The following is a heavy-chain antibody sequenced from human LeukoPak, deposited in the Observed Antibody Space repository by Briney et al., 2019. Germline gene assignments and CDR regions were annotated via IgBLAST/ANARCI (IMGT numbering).Heavy chain of an antibody. CDR1: RYTFTGYY. J-gene: IGHJ1*01. CDR3: ARAVAAAGTGAEYFQH. Sequence: ASVKVSCKASRYTFTGYYIHWVRQAPGQGLEWMGWINPNSGGTNYAQKFQGRVTMTRDTSTNTAYMELSRLRSDDTAVYYCARAVAAAGTGAEYFQHWGQGTLVTVSS. D-gene: IGHD6-13*01. CDR2: INPNSGGT. V-gene: IGHV1-2*02.